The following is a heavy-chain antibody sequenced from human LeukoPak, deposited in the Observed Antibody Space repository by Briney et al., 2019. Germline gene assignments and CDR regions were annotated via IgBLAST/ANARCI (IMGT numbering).Heavy chain of an antibody. CDR3: GRDNCGGPSCHDY. V-gene: IGHV3-33*05. J-gene: IGHJ4*02. CDR2: IQYDGSKN. CDR1: GFTFSSYG. Sequence: GRSLRLSCAASGFTFSSYGMHWVRQAPGKGLEWVAGIQYDGSKNYYGDSVKGRFTISRDNSKNTLYLQTNSLRAEDTAVYYCGRDNCGGPSCHDYWGQGTLVSVSS. D-gene: IGHD2-21*01.